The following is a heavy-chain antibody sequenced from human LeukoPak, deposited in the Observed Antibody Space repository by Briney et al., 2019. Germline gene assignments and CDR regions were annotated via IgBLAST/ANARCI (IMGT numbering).Heavy chain of an antibody. J-gene: IGHJ5*02. D-gene: IGHD6-6*01. CDR1: GGSISSGGYY. Sequence: SETLSLTCSVSGGSISSGGYYWSWIRQHPGKGLEWIGYIYYSGSTYYNPSLKSRVTISVDTSRNQFSLKLSSVTAADTALYYCARAAGSIAAPWGQGTLVTVSS. CDR2: IYYSGST. V-gene: IGHV4-31*03. CDR3: ARAAGSIAAP.